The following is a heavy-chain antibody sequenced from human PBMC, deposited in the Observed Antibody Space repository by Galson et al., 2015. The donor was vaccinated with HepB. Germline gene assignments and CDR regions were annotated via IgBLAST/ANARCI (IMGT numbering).Heavy chain of an antibody. CDR2: INTNTGNP. D-gene: IGHD5-24*01. Sequence: SVKXXXKAXXYTFTSYAMNWVRQAPGQGLEWMGWINTNTGNPTYAQGFTGRFVFSLDTSVSTAYLQISSLEAEDTAXYYCARXRXERXXXFXYWGQGT. CDR3: ARXRXERXXXFXY. CDR1: XYTFTSYA. V-gene: IGHV7-4-1*02. J-gene: IGHJ4*02.